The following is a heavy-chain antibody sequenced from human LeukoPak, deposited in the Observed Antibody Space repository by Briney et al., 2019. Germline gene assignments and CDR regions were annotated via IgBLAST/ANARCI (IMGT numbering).Heavy chain of an antibody. D-gene: IGHD2-21*02. CDR3: ARGLSAIVH. CDR2: INHSGST. V-gene: IGHV4-34*01. J-gene: IGHJ4*02. Sequence: SETLSLTCAVYGGSFSGYYWSWIRQPPGKGLEWIGEINHSGSTNYNPSLKSRVIISVATSKNQFSLKLNSVTAADTAVYYCARGLSAIVHWGQGTLVTVSS. CDR1: GGSFSGYY.